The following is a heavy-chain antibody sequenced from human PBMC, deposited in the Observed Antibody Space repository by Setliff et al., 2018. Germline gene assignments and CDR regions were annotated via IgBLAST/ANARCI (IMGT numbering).Heavy chain of an antibody. CDR3: ARGTDYHGSGSYWAKDV. J-gene: IGHJ6*04. CDR2: TYSSGST. V-gene: IGHV4-4*08. Sequence: SETLSLTCSVSGGSISSYHWSWIRQPPGKGLEWVGSTYSSGSTNYNPSLKSRVTISLDTSKNLFSLNLSSVTAADTAVYYCARGTDYHGSGSYWAKDVWGKGTTVTVSS. D-gene: IGHD3-10*01. CDR1: GGSISSYH.